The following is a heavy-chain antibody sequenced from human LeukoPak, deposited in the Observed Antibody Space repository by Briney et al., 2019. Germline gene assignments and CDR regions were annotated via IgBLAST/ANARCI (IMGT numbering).Heavy chain of an antibody. J-gene: IGHJ3*02. D-gene: IGHD5-24*01. CDR3: ASLERDGCNQEAFDI. V-gene: IGHV4-59*01. Sequence: PSETLSLTCTVSGGSISSYYWSRIRQPPGKGLEWIGYIYYSGSTNYNPSLKSRVTISVDTSKNQFSLKLSSVTAADTAVYYCASLERDGCNQEAFDIWGQGTMVTVSS. CDR1: GGSISSYY. CDR2: IYYSGST.